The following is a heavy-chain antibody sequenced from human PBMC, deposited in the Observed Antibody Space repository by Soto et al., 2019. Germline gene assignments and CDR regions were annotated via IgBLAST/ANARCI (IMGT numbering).Heavy chain of an antibody. J-gene: IGHJ4*02. Sequence: ASVKVSCKASGYTFNSYGISWVRQAPGQGLEWMGWINAYNGYTNYAQKLQGRVTMTTDTSTSTAYMELRSLRSDDTAVYYCARIEEYSSADYWGQGTLVTVSS. CDR1: GYTFNSYG. V-gene: IGHV1-18*01. CDR3: ARIEEYSSADY. CDR2: INAYNGYT. D-gene: IGHD6-6*01.